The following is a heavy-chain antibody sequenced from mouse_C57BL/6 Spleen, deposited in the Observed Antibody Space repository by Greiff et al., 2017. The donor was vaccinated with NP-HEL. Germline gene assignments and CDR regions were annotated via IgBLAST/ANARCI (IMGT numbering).Heavy chain of an antibody. Sequence: QVQLQQPGAELVKPGASVKVSCKASGYTFTSYWMHWVKQRPGQGLEWIGRIHPSDSDTNYNQKFKGKATLTVDKSSSTAYMQLSSLTSEYSAVYYCAMAYYGLYAMDYWGQGTSVTVSS. CDR3: AMAYYGLYAMDY. CDR2: IHPSDSDT. D-gene: IGHD2-10*01. CDR1: GYTFTSYW. J-gene: IGHJ4*01. V-gene: IGHV1-74*01.